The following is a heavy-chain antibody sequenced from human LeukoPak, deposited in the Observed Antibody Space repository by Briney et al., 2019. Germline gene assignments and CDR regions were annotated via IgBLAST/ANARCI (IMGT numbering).Heavy chain of an antibody. CDR1: GFTFSDFA. J-gene: IGHJ4*02. V-gene: IGHV3-23*01. Sequence: PGGSLRLSCAASGFTFSDFAMNWVRQAPGKGLEWVSLISGNGGTTFYADSVKGRFTISSDHSRNTLSLQMNSLSADDTAVYFCAKGTKASNFNVLAWGPKTVNAGASYIDSWGQGTLVLVSS. CDR2: ISGNGGTT. D-gene: IGHD1-1*01. CDR3: AKGTKASNFNVLAWGPKTVNAGASYIDS.